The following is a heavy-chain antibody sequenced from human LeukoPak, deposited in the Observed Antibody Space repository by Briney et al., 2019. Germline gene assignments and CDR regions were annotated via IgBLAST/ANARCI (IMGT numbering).Heavy chain of an antibody. Sequence: GESLKISCKGSGYSFTTYWIGWVRQMPGEGLVWMGIIYPGDSDTTYSPAFQGQVTISVDKSVNTAYLQWSSLKPSDTAVYYCARHGLGGSGSYSRYWGQGTLVTVSS. CDR1: GYSFTTYW. J-gene: IGHJ4*02. CDR3: ARHGLGGSGSYSRY. CDR2: IYPGDSDT. V-gene: IGHV5-51*01. D-gene: IGHD1-26*01.